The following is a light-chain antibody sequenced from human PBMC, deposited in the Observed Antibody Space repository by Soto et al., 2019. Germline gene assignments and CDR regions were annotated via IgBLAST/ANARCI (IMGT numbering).Light chain of an antibody. CDR3: QSYDSSLSVV. Sequence: QSVLTQPPSVSGAPGQRVTISCTGSSSNIGAGYDVHWSQQLPGTAPKLFIYGNSNRPSGVPDRFSGSKSGTSASLAITGLQAEDEADYYCQSYDSSLSVVFGGGTKLTVL. V-gene: IGLV1-40*01. J-gene: IGLJ2*01. CDR2: GNS. CDR1: SSNIGAGYD.